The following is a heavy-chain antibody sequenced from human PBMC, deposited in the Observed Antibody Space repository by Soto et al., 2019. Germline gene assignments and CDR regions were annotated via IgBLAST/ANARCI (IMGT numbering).Heavy chain of an antibody. CDR2: INPNSGGT. D-gene: IGHD3-22*01. CDR1: GYTFTGYY. V-gene: IGHV1-2*02. J-gene: IGHJ4*02. Sequence: ASVKVSCKASGYTFTGYYMHWVRQAPGQGLEWMGWINPNSGGTNYAQKFQGRVTMTRDTSISTAYMELSRLRSDDTAVYYCARTHYDSSGHDYWGQGXLVTVYS. CDR3: ARTHYDSSGHDY.